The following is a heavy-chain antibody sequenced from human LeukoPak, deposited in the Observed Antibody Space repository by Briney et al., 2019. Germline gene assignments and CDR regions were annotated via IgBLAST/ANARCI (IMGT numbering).Heavy chain of an antibody. CDR3: ARVYDFWSSDAFDI. V-gene: IGHV3-7*01. CDR1: GFTFSSYW. CDR2: IKQDGSEK. D-gene: IGHD3-3*01. J-gene: IGHJ3*02. Sequence: PGGSLRLSCGASGFTFSSYWMSWVRQAPGKGLEWVANIKQDGSEKYYVDSVKGRFTISRDNAKNSLYLQMNSLRAEDTAVYYCARVYDFWSSDAFDIWGQGTMVTVSS.